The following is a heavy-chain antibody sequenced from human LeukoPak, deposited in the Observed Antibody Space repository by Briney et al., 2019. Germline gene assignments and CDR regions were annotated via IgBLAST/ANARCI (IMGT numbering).Heavy chain of an antibody. D-gene: IGHD6-6*01. CDR2: INHSGST. Sequence: PSETLSLTCAVYGGSFSGYYWSWIRQPPGKGLEWIGEINHSGSTNYNPSLKSRVTISVDTSKNQFSLKLSSVTAADTAVYYCARDLYSSSSYPWGQGTLVTVSS. V-gene: IGHV4-34*01. CDR1: GGSFSGYY. J-gene: IGHJ5*02. CDR3: ARDLYSSSSYP.